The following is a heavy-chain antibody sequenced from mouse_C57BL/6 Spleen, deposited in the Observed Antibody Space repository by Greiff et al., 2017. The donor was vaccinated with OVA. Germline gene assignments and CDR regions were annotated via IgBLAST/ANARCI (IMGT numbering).Heavy chain of an antibody. D-gene: IGHD2-2*01. CDR2: ISDGGSYT. J-gene: IGHJ3*01. V-gene: IGHV5-4*01. Sequence: DVKLVESGGGLVKPGGSLKLSCAASGFTFSSYAMSWVRQTPEKRLEWVATISDGGSYTYYPDNVKGRFTISRDNAKNNLYLQMSHLKSEDTAMYYCAREGRLRTWFAYWGQGTLGTVSA. CDR3: AREGRLRTWFAY. CDR1: GFTFSSYA.